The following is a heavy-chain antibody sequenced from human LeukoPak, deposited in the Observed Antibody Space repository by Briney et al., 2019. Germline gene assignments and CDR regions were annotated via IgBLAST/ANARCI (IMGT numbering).Heavy chain of an antibody. V-gene: IGHV1-2*02. Sequence: ASVKVSCKASGYTFTGYYIHWVRQAPGQGLEWMGWINPNSGGTNYAQKFQGRVTMTRDTSITTAYMELSRLRSDDTAVYHCARGYCSSSSCYRNYDYYYMDVWGKGTTVTISS. CDR1: GYTFTGYY. D-gene: IGHD2-2*01. J-gene: IGHJ6*03. CDR2: INPNSGGT. CDR3: ARGYCSSSSCYRNYDYYYMDV.